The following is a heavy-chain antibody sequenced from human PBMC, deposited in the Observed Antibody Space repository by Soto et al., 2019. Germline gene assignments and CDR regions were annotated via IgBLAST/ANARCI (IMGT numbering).Heavy chain of an antibody. CDR1: GFTFSSYA. CDR2: IMGSGGST. J-gene: IGHJ4*02. CDR3: AKEGEPMTTVTYFDY. D-gene: IGHD4-4*01. Sequence: GGSLRLSCAASGFTFSSYAMSWVRQAPGKGLEWVSAIMGSGGSTYYADSVKGRFTISRDNSKNTLYLQMNSLRAEDTAVYYCAKEGEPMTTVTYFDYWGQGTLVTVSS. V-gene: IGHV3-23*01.